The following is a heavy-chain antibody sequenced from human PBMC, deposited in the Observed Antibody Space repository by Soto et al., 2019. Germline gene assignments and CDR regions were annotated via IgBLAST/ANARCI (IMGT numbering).Heavy chain of an antibody. CDR2: IRGFSPYT. D-gene: IGHD3-10*01. CDR3: ARDRGYDAHDYYYNAMDV. Sequence: NPGGSLRLSCISSGFTFRTYTMNWVRQAPGEGLEWVSGIRGFSPYTFYAESVKGRFTISRDNAKNSLSLQMNRLRAEDTAVYYCARDRGYDAHDYYYNAMDVWGQGTTVTVSS. V-gene: IGHV3-21*01. J-gene: IGHJ6*02. CDR1: GFTFRTYT.